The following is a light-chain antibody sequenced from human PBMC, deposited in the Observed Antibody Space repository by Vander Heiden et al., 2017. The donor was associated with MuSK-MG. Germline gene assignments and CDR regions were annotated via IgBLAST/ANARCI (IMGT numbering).Light chain of an antibody. CDR2: DAS. CDR1: QSISNN. CDR3: QQVNNSHT. Sequence: EIVMTQSPATLSVSPGERATLSCRASQSISNNLAWYQQRPGQAPSLLIYDASTRANGVPDRFSGSGSGTEFTLTSSSRQSEDFAVYYWQQVNNSHTFGQGTLMEIK. J-gene: IGKJ5*01. V-gene: IGKV3-15*01.